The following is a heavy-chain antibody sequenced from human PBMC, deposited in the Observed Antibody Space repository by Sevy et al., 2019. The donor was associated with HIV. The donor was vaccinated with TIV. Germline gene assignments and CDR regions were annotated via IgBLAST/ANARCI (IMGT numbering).Heavy chain of an antibody. J-gene: IGHJ4*02. Sequence: GGSLRLSCAASGFTFRDYYMAWIRQAPGKGLEWVSYISSSGSTIYYADSVKGRFTMSRDNAENSLYLQMNSLRAEDTAVYYCARDVQHLGGRSDYDSWGQGTLVTVSS. CDR2: ISSSGSTI. CDR1: GFTFRDYY. V-gene: IGHV3-11*01. D-gene: IGHD2-2*01. CDR3: ARDVQHLGGRSDYDS.